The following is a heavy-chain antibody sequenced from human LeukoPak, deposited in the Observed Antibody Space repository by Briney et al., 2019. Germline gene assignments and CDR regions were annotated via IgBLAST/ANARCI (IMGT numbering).Heavy chain of an antibody. CDR1: GGSISSYY. Sequence: SETLSLTCTVSGGSISSYYWSWIRQPPGKGLEWIGYIYTSGSTNYNPSLKSRVTISVDTSKNQFSLKLSSVTAADTAVYYRARSKASITIFGVVLNWFDPWGQGTLVTVSS. CDR3: ARSKASITIFGVVLNWFDP. V-gene: IGHV4-4*09. J-gene: IGHJ5*02. CDR2: IYTSGST. D-gene: IGHD3-3*01.